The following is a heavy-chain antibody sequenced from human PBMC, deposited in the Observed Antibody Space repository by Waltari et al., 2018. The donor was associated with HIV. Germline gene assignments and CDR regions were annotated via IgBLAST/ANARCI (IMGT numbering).Heavy chain of an antibody. V-gene: IGHV3-74*01. J-gene: IGHJ4*02. Sequence: EVQLWESVGGLLLAGGVLSFSCADSRCNIFILLMHWVRQAPGKGLVWVARINVDGSGTSYADSVRGRFSISRENAENSLHLHMNSVRPEDTGLYYCTREGVETTAPADYWGQGTLVTVSS. CDR1: RCNIFILL. D-gene: IGHD4-17*01. CDR3: TREGVETTAPADY. CDR2: INVDGSGT.